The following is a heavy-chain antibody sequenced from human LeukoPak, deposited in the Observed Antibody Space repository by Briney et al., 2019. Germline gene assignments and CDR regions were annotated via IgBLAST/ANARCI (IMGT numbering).Heavy chain of an antibody. Sequence: SETLSLTCAVYGGSFSGYYWSWIRQPPGKGLEWIGEINHSGSTNYNPSLKSRVTISVDTSKNQFSLKLSSVTAAGTAVYYCARGGSPVGATSDYWGQGTLVTVSS. CDR3: ARGGSPVGATSDY. J-gene: IGHJ4*02. CDR2: INHSGST. V-gene: IGHV4-34*01. D-gene: IGHD1-26*01. CDR1: GGSFSGYY.